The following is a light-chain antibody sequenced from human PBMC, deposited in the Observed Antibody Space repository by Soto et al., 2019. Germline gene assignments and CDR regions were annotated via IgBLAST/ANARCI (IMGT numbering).Light chain of an antibody. CDR2: DAS. CDR3: QQRSNWPA. CDR1: QSVSSY. Sequence: EIVLTQSPATLSLSPGERATLSCTASQSVSSYLAWYQQKPGQAPRLLIYDASNRATGIPARFSGSGSGTDFTLTISSREPEDFAVYYCQQRSNWPAFGQGTKVEIK. J-gene: IGKJ1*01. V-gene: IGKV3-11*01.